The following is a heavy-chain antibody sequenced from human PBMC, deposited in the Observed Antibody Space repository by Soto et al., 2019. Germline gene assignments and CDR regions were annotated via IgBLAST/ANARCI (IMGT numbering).Heavy chain of an antibody. D-gene: IGHD1-26*01. Sequence: QVQLQESGPGLVKPSETLSLTCAVSGDSISSYYCMWIRQPPGKGLESIGYLYYGRSANYNPSLKSRVTLPVATSTNQCPLTLSSMTAADTAVYYCALRSMAIVPEYWGQGTLVTVSS. V-gene: IGHV4-59*01. CDR1: GDSISSYY. CDR3: ALRSMAIVPEY. CDR2: LYYGRSA. J-gene: IGHJ4*02.